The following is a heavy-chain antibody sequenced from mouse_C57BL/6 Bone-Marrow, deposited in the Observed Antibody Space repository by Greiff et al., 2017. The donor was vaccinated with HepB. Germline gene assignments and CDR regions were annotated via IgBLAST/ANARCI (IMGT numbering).Heavy chain of an antibody. V-gene: IGHV1-81*01. CDR2: IYPRSGNT. CDR3: ARRRILRAWFAY. J-gene: IGHJ3*01. Sequence: QVQLQQSGAELARPGASVKLSCKASGYTFTSYGISWVKQRPGQGLEWIGEIYPRSGNTYYNEKFKGKATLTADKSSSTAYMVLRSLTSEDSAVYFCARRRILRAWFAYWGQGTLVTVSA. D-gene: IGHD1-1*01. CDR1: GYTFTSYG.